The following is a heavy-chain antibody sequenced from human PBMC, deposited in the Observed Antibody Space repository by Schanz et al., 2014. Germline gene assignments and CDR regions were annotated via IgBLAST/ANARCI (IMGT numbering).Heavy chain of an antibody. CDR2: ISGGGGTR. Sequence: EEQLLQSGGGLVQPGGSLRLSCAASGFTFGSYGMSWVRQGPGKGLEWVSGISGGGGTRNYADSVKGRFTVFRDNSKNTLYLQMNSLRAEDTSVYFCARVRRRIATPSTPSFRNYYYYAMDVWGQGTTVTGSS. V-gene: IGHV3-23*01. CDR3: ARVRRRIATPSTPSFRNYYYYAMDV. J-gene: IGHJ6*02. CDR1: GFTFGSYG. D-gene: IGHD6-13*01.